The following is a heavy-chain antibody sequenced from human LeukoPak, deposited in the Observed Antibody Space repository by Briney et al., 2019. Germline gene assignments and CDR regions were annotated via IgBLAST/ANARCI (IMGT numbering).Heavy chain of an antibody. V-gene: IGHV3-53*01. CDR2: IYSGGST. CDR1: GFTVSSNY. D-gene: IGHD3-16*01. CDR3: ASGSPGGETYPYYYYYYMDV. J-gene: IGHJ6*03. Sequence: GGSLRLSCAASGFTVSSNYMNWVRQAPGKGLEWVSIIYSGGSTYYANSVKGRFTVSRDNSKNTLYLQMNSLRAEDTAVYYCASGSPGGETYPYYYYYYMDVWGKGTTVTVSS.